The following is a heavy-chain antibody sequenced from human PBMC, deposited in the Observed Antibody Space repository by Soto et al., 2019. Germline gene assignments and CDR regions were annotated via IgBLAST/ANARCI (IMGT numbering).Heavy chain of an antibody. CDR3: AKDYCSGGNCYRNWFDP. Sequence: PGGSLRLSCAASGFTFSSYAMSWVRQAPGKGLEWVSGISGSGGRTYYADSVKGRFTISRDNSKNTLFLQMNSLRAEDTAVYFCAKDYCSGGNCYRNWFDPWGQGTLVTVSS. D-gene: IGHD2-15*01. J-gene: IGHJ5*02. CDR2: ISGSGGRT. V-gene: IGHV3-23*01. CDR1: GFTFSSYA.